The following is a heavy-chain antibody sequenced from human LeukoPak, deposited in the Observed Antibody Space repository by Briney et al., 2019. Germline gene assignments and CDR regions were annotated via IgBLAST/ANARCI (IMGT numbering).Heavy chain of an antibody. V-gene: IGHV4-39*01. CDR2: IYYSGST. D-gene: IGHD3-9*01. CDR3: ARVHMTSYPLDY. J-gene: IGHJ4*02. Sequence: SETLSLTCTVSGGSISSSSYYWGWIRQPPGKGLEWIGSIYYSGSTYYNPSLKSRVTISVDTSKNQFSLKLSSVTAANTAVYYCARVHMTSYPLDYWGQGTLVTVSS. CDR1: GGSISSSSYY.